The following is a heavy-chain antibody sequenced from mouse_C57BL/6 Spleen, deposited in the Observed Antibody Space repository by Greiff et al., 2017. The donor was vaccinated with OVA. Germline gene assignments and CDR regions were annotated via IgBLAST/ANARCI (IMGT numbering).Heavy chain of an antibody. Sequence: VKLVESGPELVKPGASVKISCKASGYAFSSSWMNWVKQRPGKGLEWIGRIYPGDGDTNYNGKFKGKATLTADKSSSTAYMQLSSLTSEDSAVYFCARKGTGTLYWYFDVWGTGTTVTVSS. CDR3: ARKGTGTLYWYFDV. CDR2: IYPGDGDT. J-gene: IGHJ1*03. CDR1: GYAFSSSW. D-gene: IGHD4-1*01. V-gene: IGHV1-82*01.